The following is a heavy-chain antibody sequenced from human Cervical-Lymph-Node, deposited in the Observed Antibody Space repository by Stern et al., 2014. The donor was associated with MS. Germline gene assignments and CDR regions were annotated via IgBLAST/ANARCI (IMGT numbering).Heavy chain of an antibody. D-gene: IGHD4-17*01. J-gene: IGHJ4*02. CDR1: GYTFTSYD. Sequence: VHLVESGAEVKKPGASVKVSCKASGYTFTSYDINWVRQATGQGLEWMGWMNPNSGNTGYAQKFQGRVTMTRNTSISTAYMELSSLRSEDTAVYYCAREVTTTSHFDYWGQGTLVTVSS. CDR3: AREVTTTSHFDY. V-gene: IGHV1-8*01. CDR2: MNPNSGNT.